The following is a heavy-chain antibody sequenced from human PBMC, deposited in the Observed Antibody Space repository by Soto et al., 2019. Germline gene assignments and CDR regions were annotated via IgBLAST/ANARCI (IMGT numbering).Heavy chain of an antibody. J-gene: IGHJ4*02. Sequence: QLQLQESGPGLVKPSETLSLTCTVSGGSISSSSYYWGWIRQPPGKGLEWIGSIYYSGSTYYNPSLKSRVTISVDTSKNQFSLKLSSVTAADTAVYYCASYSGSSALNDYWGQGTLVTVSS. CDR3: ASYSGSSALNDY. CDR2: IYYSGST. CDR1: GGSISSSSYY. V-gene: IGHV4-39*01. D-gene: IGHD1-26*01.